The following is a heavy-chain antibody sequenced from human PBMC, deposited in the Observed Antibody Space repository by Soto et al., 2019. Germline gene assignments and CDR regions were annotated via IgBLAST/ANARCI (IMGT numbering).Heavy chain of an antibody. CDR2: ISSSSSTI. J-gene: IGHJ4*02. D-gene: IGHD3-22*01. V-gene: IGHV3-48*01. Sequence: GGSLRLSCAASGFIFSTYSMNWVRQGPGKGLEWVSYISSSSSTIFYTDSVKGRFTVSRDNAKNSLYLQMNSLRAEDMSVYYCARPTYYYDSSGAPGYWGQGTLVTVSS. CDR3: ARPTYYYDSSGAPGY. CDR1: GFIFSTYS.